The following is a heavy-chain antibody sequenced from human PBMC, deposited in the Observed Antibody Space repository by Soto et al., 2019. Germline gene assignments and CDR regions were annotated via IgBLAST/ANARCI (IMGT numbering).Heavy chain of an antibody. CDR1: GGSISSGGYS. D-gene: IGHD3-3*01. V-gene: IGHV4-30-2*01. J-gene: IGHJ4*02. CDR2: IYHSGST. Sequence: LSLTCAVSGGSISSGGYSWSWIRQPPGKGLEWIGYIYHSGSTYYNPSLKSRVTISVDRSKNQFSLKLSSVTAADTAVYYCARGGNYDFWSGYQTYFDYWGQGTLVTVSS. CDR3: ARGGNYDFWSGYQTYFDY.